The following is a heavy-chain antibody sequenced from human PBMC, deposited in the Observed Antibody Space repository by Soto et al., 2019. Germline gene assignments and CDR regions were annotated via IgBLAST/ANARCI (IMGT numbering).Heavy chain of an antibody. CDR2: INTDGSVT. CDR1: GFAFNNFW. D-gene: IGHD1-26*01. Sequence: WGCLGLSCAVSGFAFNNFWMHWVRQAPGKGLVWVARINTDGSVTSHADSVKGRFTISRDNAKSTLYLQMNSLRAEDSAMYYCARQTGLGATNYWGRGTLVTVSS. J-gene: IGHJ4*02. V-gene: IGHV3-74*01. CDR3: ARQTGLGATNY.